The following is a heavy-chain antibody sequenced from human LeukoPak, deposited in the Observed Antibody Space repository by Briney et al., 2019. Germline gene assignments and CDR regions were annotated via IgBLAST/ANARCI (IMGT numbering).Heavy chain of an antibody. CDR1: GFTFSSCA. CDR3: AKDRQRWLQFVSAFDY. J-gene: IGHJ4*02. V-gene: IGHV3-23*01. Sequence: GGSLRLSCAASGFTFSSCAMSWVRQAPGKGLEWVSAISGSGGSTYYADSVKGRFTISRDNSKNTLYLQMNSLRAEDTAVYYCAKDRQRWLQFVSAFDYWGQGTLVTVSS. CDR2: ISGSGGST. D-gene: IGHD5-24*01.